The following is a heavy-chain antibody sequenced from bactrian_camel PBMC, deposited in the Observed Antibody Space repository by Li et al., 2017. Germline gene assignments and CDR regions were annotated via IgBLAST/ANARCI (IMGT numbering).Heavy chain of an antibody. CDR1: GFTFSSSQ. J-gene: IGHJ4*01. CDR2: IWSDGSRA. D-gene: IGHD2*01. V-gene: IGHV3S7*01. Sequence: HVQLVESGGGLVQPGGSLHLSCAASGFTFSSSQMSWVRQAPGKGLEWVSSIWSDGSRAYYTDSVKGRSTISRDNAKNTVYLQILSLKSEDTAVYYCVSLVGRPLVHQGTQVTVS.